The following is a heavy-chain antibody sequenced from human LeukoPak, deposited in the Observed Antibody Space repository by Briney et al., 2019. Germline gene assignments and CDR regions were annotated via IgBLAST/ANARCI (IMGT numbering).Heavy chain of an antibody. CDR1: GYTFTGYY. J-gene: IGHJ4*02. CDR3: ARVRGDSSWYGLDY. CDR2: INPDSSGT. D-gene: IGHD6-13*01. Sequence: ASVKVSCKTSGYTFTGYYIHWVRQAPGQGLEWMGWINPDSSGTNYAQKFQGRVTMTRDTSISAGYMELSGLRPDDTAVFYCARVRGDSSWYGLDYWGQGTLVSVSS. V-gene: IGHV1-2*02.